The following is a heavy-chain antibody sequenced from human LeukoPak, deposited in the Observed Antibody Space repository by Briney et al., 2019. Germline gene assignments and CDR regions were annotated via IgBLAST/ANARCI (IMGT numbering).Heavy chain of an antibody. Sequence: SETLSLTCNVSGGSITSHSWNWIRQSPGKGLEWIGYSYYSGTTNYSPSLKSRVTISVDTSKNQFSLKLSSVTAADTAVYYCARDSSGWYNAWGQGTLVTVSS. D-gene: IGHD6-19*01. CDR1: GGSITSHS. CDR3: ARDSSGWYNA. V-gene: IGHV4-59*11. CDR2: SYYSGTT. J-gene: IGHJ4*02.